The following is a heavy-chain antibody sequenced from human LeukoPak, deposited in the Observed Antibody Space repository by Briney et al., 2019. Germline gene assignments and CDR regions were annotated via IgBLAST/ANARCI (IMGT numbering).Heavy chain of an antibody. CDR3: ARVDGIQLWLSFLSYFDY. CDR1: GYTFTSYG. D-gene: IGHD5-18*01. Sequence: ASVKVSCKASGYTFTSYGISWVRQAPGQGLEWMGWISAYNGNTNYAQKLQGRVTMTTDTSTSTAYMELRSLRSDDTAVYYCARVDGIQLWLSFLSYFDYWGQGTLVTVSS. J-gene: IGHJ4*02. CDR2: ISAYNGNT. V-gene: IGHV1-18*01.